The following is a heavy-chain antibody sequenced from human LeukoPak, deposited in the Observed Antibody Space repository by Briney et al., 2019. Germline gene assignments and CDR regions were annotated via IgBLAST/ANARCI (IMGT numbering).Heavy chain of an antibody. CDR2: IIPIFGIA. CDR3: ARGQSGGYSYGSGYFDY. V-gene: IGHV1-69*04. Sequence: SVKVSCKASGGTFSSYAISWVRQAPRQGLEWMGRIIPIFGIANYAQKFQGRVTITADKSTSTAYMELSSLRSEDTAVYYCARGQSGGYSYGSGYFDYWGQGTLVTVSS. CDR1: GGTFSSYA. D-gene: IGHD5-18*01. J-gene: IGHJ4*02.